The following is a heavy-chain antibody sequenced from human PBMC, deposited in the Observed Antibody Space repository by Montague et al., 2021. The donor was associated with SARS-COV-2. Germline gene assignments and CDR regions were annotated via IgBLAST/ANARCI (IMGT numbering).Heavy chain of an antibody. CDR2: IYYSSGT. V-gene: IGHV4-39*01. D-gene: IGHD3-22*01. Sequence: SETLSLTCTVSDDSIRRSTYYWGWIRQPPGQGLEWIVCIYYSSGTYYNPSLKIPVTISVATSKNQFSLKLSSVTAADTSVYDCARQEYYYCSSGYGRMDWFDPWGQGTLVTVSS. CDR1: DDSIRRSTYY. CDR3: ARQEYYYCSSGYGRMDWFDP. J-gene: IGHJ5*02.